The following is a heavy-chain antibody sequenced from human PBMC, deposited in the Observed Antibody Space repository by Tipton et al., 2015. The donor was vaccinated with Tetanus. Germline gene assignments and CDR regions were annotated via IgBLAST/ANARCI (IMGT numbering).Heavy chain of an antibody. CDR2: ISVRGSHT. CDR1: GFTFSNYA. CDR3: AREYSWSGRDY. Sequence: SLRLSCAASGFTFSNYAMARVRQAPGKGLEWVSGISVRGSHTYYADPVKGRFSISRDNSKNTVHLQMNSLRVEDTAVYYCAREYSWSGRDYWGQGTLVTVSS. J-gene: IGHJ4*02. D-gene: IGHD5-18*01. V-gene: IGHV3-23*01.